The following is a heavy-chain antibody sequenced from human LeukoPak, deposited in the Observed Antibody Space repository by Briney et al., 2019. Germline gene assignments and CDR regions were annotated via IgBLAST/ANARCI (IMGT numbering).Heavy chain of an antibody. V-gene: IGHV5-51*01. CDR2: IYPGDSDT. J-gene: IGHJ5*02. CDR3: ARGGSYYNWFDP. CDR1: GYSFSGYW. D-gene: IGHD1-26*01. Sequence: GESLKISCKGSGYSFSGYWIGLVRQMPGKGPEWMGIIYPGDSDTRYSPSFQGQVTISADTSITTVYLQWDSLKTSDTAMYYCARGGSYYNWFDPWGQGTLVIVSS.